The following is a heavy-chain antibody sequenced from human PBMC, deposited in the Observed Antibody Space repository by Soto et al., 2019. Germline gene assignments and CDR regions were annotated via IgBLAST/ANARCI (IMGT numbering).Heavy chain of an antibody. V-gene: IGHV1-69*13. Sequence: SVKVSCKASGGTFSSYAISWVRQAPGQGLEWMGGIIPIFGTANYAQKFQGRVTITADESTSTAYMELSSLRSEDTAVYYCASPGYSSGWYRAFDIWGQGTMVTVSS. CDR3: ASPGYSSGWYRAFDI. D-gene: IGHD6-19*01. CDR2: IIPIFGTA. J-gene: IGHJ3*02. CDR1: GGTFSSYA.